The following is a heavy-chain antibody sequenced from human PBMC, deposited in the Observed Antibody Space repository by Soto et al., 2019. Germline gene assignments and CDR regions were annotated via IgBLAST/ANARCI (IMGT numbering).Heavy chain of an antibody. CDR1: GYTFTGYY. Sequence: ASVKVSCKASGYTFTGYYMHWVRQAPGQGVEGMGWINPNSGGTNYAQKFQGRVTMTRDTSISTAYMELSRLRSDDTAVYYCARMGRVYCSSTSCYDYYYYGMDVWGQGTTVTVSS. V-gene: IGHV1-2*02. CDR3: ARMGRVYCSSTSCYDYYYYGMDV. J-gene: IGHJ6*02. CDR2: INPNSGGT. D-gene: IGHD2-2*01.